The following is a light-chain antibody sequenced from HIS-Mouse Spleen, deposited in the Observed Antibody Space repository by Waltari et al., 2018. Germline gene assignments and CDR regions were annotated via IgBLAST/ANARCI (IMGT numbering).Light chain of an antibody. V-gene: IGLV3-10*01. CDR3: YSTDSSGNHRV. CDR1: ALPNKY. J-gene: IGLJ2*01. Sequence: SYELTQPPSVSVYPGQTPRITCSGDALPNKYAYWYQQKSGQAPVLVIYEDSKRPSGIPERFSGSSSGTMANLTISGAQVEDEADYYCYSTDSSGNHRVFGGGTKLTVL. CDR2: EDS.